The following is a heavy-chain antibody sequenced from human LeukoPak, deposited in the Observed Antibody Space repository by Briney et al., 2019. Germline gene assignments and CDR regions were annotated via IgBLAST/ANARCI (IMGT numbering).Heavy chain of an antibody. J-gene: IGHJ6*02. CDR2: FSAYNGST. V-gene: IGHV1-18*01. CDR3: ARATLENITIFGVVKGPGMDV. Sequence: AAVTVSFTASGYTFTIYGISWVRQAPGQGLGWMGWFSAYNGSTNSVQKLPGRVTMTTATSTSTAYMELTSLTSDDTPVYYCARATLENITIFGVVKGPGMDVWGQGTTVTVSS. CDR1: GYTFTIYG. D-gene: IGHD3-3*01.